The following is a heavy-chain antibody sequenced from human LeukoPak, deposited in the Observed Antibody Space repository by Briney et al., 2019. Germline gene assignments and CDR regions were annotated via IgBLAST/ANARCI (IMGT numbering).Heavy chain of an antibody. CDR1: GGSISSGDYY. D-gene: IGHD3-22*01. Sequence: PSQTLSLTCTVSGGSISSGDYYWSWIRQPPGKGLEWIGYIYYSGSTYYNPSLKSRVTISVDTSKNQFSLKLSSVTAADTAVYYCARDYPEAEEYSSGYKGLDVWAKGPRSPSP. J-gene: IGHJ6*02. V-gene: IGHV4-30-4*01. CDR3: ARDYPEAEEYSSGYKGLDV. CDR2: IYYSGST.